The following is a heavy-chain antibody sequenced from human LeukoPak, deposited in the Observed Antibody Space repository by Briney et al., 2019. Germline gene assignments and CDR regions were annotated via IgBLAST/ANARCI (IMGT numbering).Heavy chain of an antibody. V-gene: IGHV3-48*03. CDR2: VSTSGRAI. CDR1: GFTFSRYE. D-gene: IGHD2-21*01. Sequence: GGSLRLSCAASGFTFSRYEMNWVRQAPGKGLEWVSYVSTSGRAIYYADSVKGRFTVSRDNAKNSLYLQVNSLRAEDAAIYYFARVSDGGYCFDSWGQGTLVTVSS. CDR3: ARVSDGGYCFDS. J-gene: IGHJ4*02.